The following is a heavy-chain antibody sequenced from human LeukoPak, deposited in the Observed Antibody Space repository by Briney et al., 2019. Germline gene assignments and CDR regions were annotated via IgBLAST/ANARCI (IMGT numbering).Heavy chain of an antibody. CDR1: GGSIRSYY. CDR3: ARGGIVGSRTNWFGP. V-gene: IGHV4-59*01. Sequence: SETLSLTCTVSGGSIRSYYWSWIRQPPGKGLECIGYIYYTGSTNYNPSLKSRVTISLDTSKSQFSLKLTSVTPADTAVYYCARGGIVGSRTNWFGPWGQGTLVTVSS. D-gene: IGHD1-26*01. CDR2: IYYTGST. J-gene: IGHJ5*02.